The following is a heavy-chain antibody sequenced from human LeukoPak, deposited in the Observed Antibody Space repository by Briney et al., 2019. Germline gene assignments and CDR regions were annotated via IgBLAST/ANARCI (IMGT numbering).Heavy chain of an antibody. CDR2: ITSDGSST. CDR3: AKDTGYSSSWYGKGYFDY. Sequence: PGGSLRLSCAVSGFTFSITWMHWVRQPPGKGLVWVARITSDGSSTTYAESVKGRFTISRDNSKNSLYLQMNSLRAEDTALYYCAKDTGYSSSWYGKGYFDYWGQGTLVTVSS. CDR1: GFTFSITW. D-gene: IGHD6-13*01. J-gene: IGHJ4*02. V-gene: IGHV3-74*03.